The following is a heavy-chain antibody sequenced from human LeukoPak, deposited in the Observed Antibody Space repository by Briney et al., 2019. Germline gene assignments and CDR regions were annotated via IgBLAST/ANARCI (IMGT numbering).Heavy chain of an antibody. CDR3: ARDLLAVAGIAFDI. V-gene: IGHV1-69*05. J-gene: IGHJ3*02. CDR1: GGTFSSYA. Sequence: SVKVSCMASGGTFSSYAISWVRQAPGQGLEWMGRIIPIFGTANYAQKFQGRVTITTDESTSTAYMELSSLRSEDTAVYYCARDLLAVAGIAFDIWGQGTMVTVSS. CDR2: IIPIFGTA. D-gene: IGHD6-19*01.